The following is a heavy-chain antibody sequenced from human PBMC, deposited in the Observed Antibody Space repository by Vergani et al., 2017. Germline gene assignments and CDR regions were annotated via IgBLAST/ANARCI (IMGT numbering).Heavy chain of an antibody. J-gene: IGHJ4*02. V-gene: IGHV4-59*01. CDR1: GGSLSGYY. CDR3: AISIVSRNPPGYFDN. D-gene: IGHD1-14*01. CDR2: VEDSGYF. Sequence: QVQLQESGPGLVRPSETLSLTCTVSGGSLSGYYWNWIRQTPGEGLEWIGYVEDSGYFNYNPSLKTRVSMSSDTSNNQFSLMLSSVTVADTAVYYCAISIVSRNPPGYFDNGGQGTLVTVSS.